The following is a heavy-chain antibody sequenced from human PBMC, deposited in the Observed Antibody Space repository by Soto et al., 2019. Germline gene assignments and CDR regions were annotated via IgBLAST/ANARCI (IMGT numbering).Heavy chain of an antibody. CDR1: GYSFTDYW. D-gene: IGHD3-3*01. Sequence: LKISCKGSGYSFTDYWIGWVRQMPAKGLEWVGIIYPGDSDTRYSPSFQGQVTISADKSITTAHLQWSSLKASDTAIYYCAISTITTRGYYFYYGMDVWGQGTTVTVSS. J-gene: IGHJ6*02. V-gene: IGHV5-51*01. CDR3: AISTITTRGYYFYYGMDV. CDR2: IYPGDSDT.